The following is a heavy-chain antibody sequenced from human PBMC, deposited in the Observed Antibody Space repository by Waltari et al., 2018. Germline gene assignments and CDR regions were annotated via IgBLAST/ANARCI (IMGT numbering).Heavy chain of an antibody. V-gene: IGHV1-3*01. CDR3: ARRDRDNWFDP. CDR1: GYTFTSYA. J-gene: IGHJ5*02. CDR2: INAGNGNT. Sequence: QVQLVQSGAEVKKPGASVKVSCKASGYTFTSYAMHWVRQAPGQRLEWMGWINAGNGNTKYSQKFQGRVTITADESTSTAYMELSSLRSEDTAVYYCARRDRDNWFDPWGQGTLVTVSS.